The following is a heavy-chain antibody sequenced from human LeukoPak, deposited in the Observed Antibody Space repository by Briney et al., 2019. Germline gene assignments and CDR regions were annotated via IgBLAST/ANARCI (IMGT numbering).Heavy chain of an antibody. D-gene: IGHD7-27*01. CDR3: ATRKLGNDY. J-gene: IGHJ4*02. V-gene: IGHV4-39*01. CDR1: GDSISSSSSY. CDR2: IYYSGNT. Sequence: SETLSLTCTVSGDSISSSSSYWGWIRQPPGKGLEWIGSIYYSGNTYYNTSLKSRVTISVDTSKNQFSLKLNSVTAADTAVYYCATRKLGNDYWGQGTLVTVSS.